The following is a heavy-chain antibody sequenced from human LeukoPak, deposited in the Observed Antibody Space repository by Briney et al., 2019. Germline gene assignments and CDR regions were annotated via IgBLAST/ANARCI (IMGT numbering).Heavy chain of an antibody. D-gene: IGHD3-3*01. CDR3: AAAYFGVDQYDYGMDV. Sequence: PGGSLRLSCVASGFTFRSYAMNWVRQAPGKGLEWVSAIRRNGGSTYSADSVKGRFPISRDTSKSTWYLQMNSLRAEDTAVYYCAAAYFGVDQYDYGMDVWGQGTTVTVSS. J-gene: IGHJ6*02. CDR2: IRRNGGST. CDR1: GFTFRSYA. V-gene: IGHV3-23*01.